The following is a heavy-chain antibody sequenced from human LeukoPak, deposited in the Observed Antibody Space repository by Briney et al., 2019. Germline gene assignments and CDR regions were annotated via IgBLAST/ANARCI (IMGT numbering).Heavy chain of an antibody. D-gene: IGHD3-9*01. CDR1: GFTLSNYA. CDR2: IVGSGGSR. Sequence: GGSLRLSCAASGFTLSNYAMSWVRQAPGKGLEWVSAIVGSGGSRYYADSVKGRFTISRDNSKHTLFLQMNSLRVEDTALYYCSKWGDYDVLTGYYDSDFWGQGTLVTVSS. J-gene: IGHJ4*02. CDR3: SKWGDYDVLTGYYDSDF. V-gene: IGHV3-23*01.